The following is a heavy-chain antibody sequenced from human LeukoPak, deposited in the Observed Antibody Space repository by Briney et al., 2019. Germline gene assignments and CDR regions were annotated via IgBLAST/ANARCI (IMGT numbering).Heavy chain of an antibody. CDR2: IYTSGST. Sequence: SQTLSLTCTVSGGSISSGSYYWSWIRQPAGKGLEWIGRIYTSGSTNYNPSLKSRVTISVDTSKNQFSLKLSSVTAADTAVYYCTRAGGVYKYFDYWGQGTLVTVSS. J-gene: IGHJ4*02. CDR3: TRAGGVYKYFDY. D-gene: IGHD3-16*01. CDR1: GGSISSGSYY. V-gene: IGHV4-61*02.